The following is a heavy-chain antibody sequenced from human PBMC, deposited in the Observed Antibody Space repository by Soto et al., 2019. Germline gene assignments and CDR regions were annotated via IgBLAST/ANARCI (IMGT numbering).Heavy chain of an antibody. CDR3: ARDGDSSSWYWYYYGMDV. CDR2: IYYSGST. D-gene: IGHD6-13*01. V-gene: IGHV4-59*12. Sequence: PSETLSLTCTVSGGSISSYYWSWIRQPPGKGLEWIGYIYYSGSTNYNPSLKSRATISVDTSKNQFSLKLSSVTAADTAVYYCARDGDSSSWYWYYYGMDVWGQGTTVTVSS. J-gene: IGHJ6*02. CDR1: GGSISSYY.